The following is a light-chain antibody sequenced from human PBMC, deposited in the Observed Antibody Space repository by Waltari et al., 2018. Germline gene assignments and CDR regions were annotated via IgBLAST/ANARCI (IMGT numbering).Light chain of an antibody. Sequence: NFMLTQPHSVSESPGKTVTICCTRSSGSLASNFVQWFQQRPGSSPTTVIYEDYQRPSGVPDRFSGSIDSSSNSASLTISGLKTEDEADYYCQSYDSNNHGVFGGGTKLTVL. J-gene: IGLJ3*02. CDR1: SGSLASNF. CDR3: QSYDSNNHGV. V-gene: IGLV6-57*01. CDR2: EDY.